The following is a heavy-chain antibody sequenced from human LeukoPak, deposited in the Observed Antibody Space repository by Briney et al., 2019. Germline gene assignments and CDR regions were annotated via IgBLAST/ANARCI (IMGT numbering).Heavy chain of an antibody. CDR3: ARGGSYGPWDWFDP. D-gene: IGHD5-18*01. J-gene: IGHJ5*02. V-gene: IGHV3-74*01. CDR2: ISGDGRTR. Sequence: GGSLRLSCATSGFIFSNYWMHWVRQAPGKGPVWVSHISGDGRTRNYADSVKGRFTISRENAKNSLYLQMNSLRAGDTAVYYCARGGSYGPWDWFDPWGQGTLVTVSS. CDR1: GFIFSNYW.